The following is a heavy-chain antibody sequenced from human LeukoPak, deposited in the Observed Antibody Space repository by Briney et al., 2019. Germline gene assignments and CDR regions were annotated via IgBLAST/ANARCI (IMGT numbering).Heavy chain of an antibody. CDR2: ISSSGSTI. D-gene: IGHD3-10*01. CDR3: AKDKGRGLYYYYYYMDV. CDR1: GFTFSSYE. J-gene: IGHJ6*03. Sequence: PGGSLRLSCAASGFTFSSYEMDWVRQAPGKGLEWVSYISSSGSTIYYADSVKGRFTISRDNSKNSLYLQMNSLRAEDTALYYCAKDKGRGLYYYYYYMDVWGKGTTVTISS. V-gene: IGHV3-48*03.